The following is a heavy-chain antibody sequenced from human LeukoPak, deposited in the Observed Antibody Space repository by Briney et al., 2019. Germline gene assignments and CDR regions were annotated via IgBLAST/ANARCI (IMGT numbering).Heavy chain of an antibody. D-gene: IGHD6-6*01. CDR2: ISGSGGST. J-gene: IGHJ4*02. CDR3: AKEITPYSSSSKASYFDY. Sequence: PGRSLRLSCAASGFTFSSYAMSWVRQAPGKGLEWVSAISGSGGSTYYADSVKGRFTISRDNSKNTLYLQMNSLRAEDTAVYYCAKEITPYSSSSKASYFDYWGQGTLVTVSS. CDR1: GFTFSSYA. V-gene: IGHV3-23*01.